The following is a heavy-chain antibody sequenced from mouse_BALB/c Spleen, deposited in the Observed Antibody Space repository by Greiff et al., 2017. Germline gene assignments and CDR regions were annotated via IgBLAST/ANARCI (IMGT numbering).Heavy chain of an antibody. Sequence: EVQVVESGGGLVKPGGSLKLSCAASGFTFSSYAMSWVRQSPEKRLEWVAEISSGGSYTYYPDTVTGRFTISRDNAKNTLYLEMSSLRSEDTAMYYCAREDYDYDPFAYWGQGTLVTVSA. V-gene: IGHV5-9-4*01. D-gene: IGHD2-4*01. CDR1: GFTFSSYA. CDR2: ISSGGSYT. CDR3: AREDYDYDPFAY. J-gene: IGHJ3*01.